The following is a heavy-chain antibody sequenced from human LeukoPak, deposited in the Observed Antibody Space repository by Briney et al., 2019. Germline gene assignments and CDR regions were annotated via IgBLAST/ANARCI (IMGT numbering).Heavy chain of an antibody. CDR2: ISGSGGTT. Sequence: PGGSLRLSCAASGFTFSRYGMNWVRQAPGKGLEWVSGISGSGGTTYYADSVKGRFTISRDNSKNSLSLQVSSLRAEDTAVYYCAKTNGYYSDWGQGTLVTVPS. CDR3: AKTNGYYSD. D-gene: IGHD3-22*01. CDR1: GFTFSRYG. V-gene: IGHV3-23*01. J-gene: IGHJ4*02.